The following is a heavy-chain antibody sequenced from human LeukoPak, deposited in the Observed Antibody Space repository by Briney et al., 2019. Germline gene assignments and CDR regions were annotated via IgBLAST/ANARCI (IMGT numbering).Heavy chain of an antibody. CDR3: AKDLALGYCSSTSCDYYYYYGMDV. CDR1: GFTFSSYA. D-gene: IGHD2-2*01. Sequence: PGGSLRLSCAASGFTFSSYAMSWVRQAPGKGLEWVSAISGSGGSTYYADSVKGRFTISRDNSKNALYLQMNSLRAEDTAVYYCAKDLALGYCSSTSCDYYYYYGMDVWGQGTTVTVSS. CDR2: ISGSGGST. J-gene: IGHJ6*02. V-gene: IGHV3-23*01.